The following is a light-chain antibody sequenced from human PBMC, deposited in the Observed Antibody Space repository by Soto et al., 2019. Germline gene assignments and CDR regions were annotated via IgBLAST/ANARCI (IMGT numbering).Light chain of an antibody. CDR3: CSYALSYTWV. CDR1: SDDVGRYNY. V-gene: IGLV2-11*01. J-gene: IGLJ3*02. CDR2: DVS. Sequence: QSSLTQPRSVSGSPGQSVTISCTGTSDDVGRYNYVSWYQQRPGKVPKLLIFDVSERPSGVPDRFSGSKSGNTASLTISGLQTEDEADYYCCSYALSYTWVFGGGTKLTVL.